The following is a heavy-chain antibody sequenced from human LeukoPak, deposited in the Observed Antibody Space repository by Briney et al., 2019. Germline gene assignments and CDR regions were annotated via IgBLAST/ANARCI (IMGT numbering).Heavy chain of an antibody. CDR1: GGSISSSSYY. V-gene: IGHV4-39*07. CDR3: ARDSPYGSGSSNWFDP. D-gene: IGHD3-10*01. CDR2: IYYSGST. J-gene: IGHJ5*02. Sequence: PSETLSLTCTVSGGSISSSSYYWGWIRQPPGKGLEWIGSIYYSGSTNYNPSLKSRVTISVDKSKNQFSLKLSSVTAADTAVYYCARDSPYGSGSSNWFDPWGQGTLVTVSS.